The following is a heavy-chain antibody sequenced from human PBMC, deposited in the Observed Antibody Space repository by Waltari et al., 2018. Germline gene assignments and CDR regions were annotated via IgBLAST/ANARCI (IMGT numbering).Heavy chain of an antibody. CDR2: FDPEDGET. V-gene: IGHV1-24*01. CDR1: GYTLTALS. CDR3: ARGGIWQLDRLDAFDI. J-gene: IGHJ3*02. Sequence: QVQLVQSGAEVKKPGASVKVSCKVSGYTLTALSMHWLRQPPGKGLEWMGGFDPEDGETIYAQKFQGRVTMTEDTSISTAYMELSRLRSDDTAVYYCARGGIWQLDRLDAFDIWGQGTMVTVSS. D-gene: IGHD6-13*01.